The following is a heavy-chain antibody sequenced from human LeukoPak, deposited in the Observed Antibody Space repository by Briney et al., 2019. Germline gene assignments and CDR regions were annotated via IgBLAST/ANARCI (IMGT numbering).Heavy chain of an antibody. D-gene: IGHD3-22*01. J-gene: IGHJ6*03. V-gene: IGHV1-8*01. Sequence: GASVKVSCKASGYTFTSYDINWVRQATGQGLEWMGWMNPNSGNTGYAQKFQGRVTMTRNTSISTAYMELSSLRSEDTAVYYCARETENYYYDSSVFPTLYYMEVGGKGTTVTVSS. CDR3: ARETENYYYDSSVFPTLYYMEV. CDR1: GYTFTSYD. CDR2: MNPNSGNT.